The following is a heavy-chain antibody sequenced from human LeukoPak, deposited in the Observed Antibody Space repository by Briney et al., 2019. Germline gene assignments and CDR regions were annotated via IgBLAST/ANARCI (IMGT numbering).Heavy chain of an antibody. Sequence: PGGSLRLSCAASGFTFSSYSMNWVRQAPGKGLEWVSSISSSSSYIYYADSVKGRFTISRDNAKNSLYLQMNSLRAEDTAVYYCARDSSAYYYDSSGSDFDYWGQGTLVTVPS. CDR3: ARDSSAYYYDSSGSDFDY. V-gene: IGHV3-21*01. D-gene: IGHD3-22*01. J-gene: IGHJ4*02. CDR2: ISSSSSYI. CDR1: GFTFSSYS.